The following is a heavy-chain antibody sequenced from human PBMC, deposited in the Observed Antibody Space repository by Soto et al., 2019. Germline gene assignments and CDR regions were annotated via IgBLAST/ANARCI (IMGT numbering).Heavy chain of an antibody. D-gene: IGHD1-26*01. CDR1: GGSISSSSYY. CDR2: IYYSGST. V-gene: IGHV4-39*01. J-gene: IGHJ6*02. Sequence: SETLSLTCTVSGGSISSSSYYWGWIRQSPGKGLEWIGSIYYSGSTYYNPSLKSRVTISVDTSKNQFSLKLSSVTAADTAVYYCARLRYSGSYYYYYGMDVWGQGTTVTVSS. CDR3: ARLRYSGSYYYYYGMDV.